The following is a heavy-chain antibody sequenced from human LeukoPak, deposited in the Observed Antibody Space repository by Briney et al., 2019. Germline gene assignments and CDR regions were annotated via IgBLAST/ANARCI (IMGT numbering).Heavy chain of an antibody. J-gene: IGHJ4*02. CDR3: ARVDAGYSSSWNLDY. CDR1: GDTFNNYN. CDR2: INPNSGGT. Sequence: ASVKVSCKASGDTFNNYNVNWVRQAPGQGLEWMGWINPNSGGTNYAQKFQGRVTMTRDTSISTAYMELSRLRSDDTAVYYCARVDAGYSSSWNLDYWGQGTLVTVSS. D-gene: IGHD6-13*01. V-gene: IGHV1-2*02.